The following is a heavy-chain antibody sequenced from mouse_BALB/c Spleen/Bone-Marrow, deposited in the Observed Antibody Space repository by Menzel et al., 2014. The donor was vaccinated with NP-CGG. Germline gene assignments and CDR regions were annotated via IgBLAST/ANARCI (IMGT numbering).Heavy chain of an antibody. Sequence: QVTLKESGAELMKPGASVKISCKATGYTFSSYWIEWVKQRPGHGLEWIGEILPGSGNTNYNEKFKGKATFTADTSSNTAYMQLSSLTSEDSGVYYCARKDYYSRFGYWGQGTLVTVSA. D-gene: IGHD2-12*01. J-gene: IGHJ3*01. CDR1: GYTFSSYW. CDR2: ILPGSGNT. V-gene: IGHV1-9*01. CDR3: ARKDYYSRFGY.